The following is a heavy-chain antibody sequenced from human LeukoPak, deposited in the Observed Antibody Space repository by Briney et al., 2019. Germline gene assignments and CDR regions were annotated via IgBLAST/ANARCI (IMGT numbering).Heavy chain of an antibody. CDR3: ARDEHQYYSESSGRFDF. CDR2: IKQDGSEK. D-gene: IGHD3-22*01. CDR1: GFTFSFYW. Sequence: GGSLRLSCVASGFTFSFYWMAWVRQAPGKGLEWVANIKQDGSEKYYVDSARGRFTISRDNAKNPLYLQMNSLRAEDTAVYYCARDEHQYYSESSGRFDFWGQGVLVTVSS. J-gene: IGHJ4*02. V-gene: IGHV3-7*04.